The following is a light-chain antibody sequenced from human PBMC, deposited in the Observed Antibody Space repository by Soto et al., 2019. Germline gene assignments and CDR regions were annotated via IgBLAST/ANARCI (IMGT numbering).Light chain of an antibody. CDR2: EVT. J-gene: IGLJ3*02. CDR3: NSYTSSSTWV. Sequence: QSALTQPASVSGSPGQSITISCTGTSSDLGGYNYVSWYQHYPGKAPKLMIYEVTNRPSGVSSRFSGSKSGNTASLTISGLQAEDEADYYCNSYTSSSTWVFGGGTKLTVL. V-gene: IGLV2-14*01. CDR1: SSDLGGYNY.